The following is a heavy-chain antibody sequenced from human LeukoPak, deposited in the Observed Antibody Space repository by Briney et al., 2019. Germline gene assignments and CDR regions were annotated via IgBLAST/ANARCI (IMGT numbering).Heavy chain of an antibody. Sequence: TLSLTCTVSGGSVSSSSYYWGWIRQPPGKGLEWLALINWDDQKVYSPSLQSRLSITKDTSKNQVVLTMTNVDPVDTATYYCAHRRDSSGYQYRWWFAPWGQGTLVTVSS. CDR2: INWDDQK. CDR1: GGSVSSSSYY. J-gene: IGHJ5*02. V-gene: IGHV2-5*02. D-gene: IGHD3-22*01. CDR3: AHRRDSSGYQYRWWFAP.